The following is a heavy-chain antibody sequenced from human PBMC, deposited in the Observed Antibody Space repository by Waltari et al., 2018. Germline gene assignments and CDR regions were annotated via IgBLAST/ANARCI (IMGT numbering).Heavy chain of an antibody. V-gene: IGHV1-24*01. J-gene: IGHJ4*02. CDR2: FDPEDGET. Sequence: QVQLVQSGAEVKKPGASVKVSCKVSGYTLTELSMHWVRQAPGQGPEWMGGFDPEDGETIYAQKFQGRVTMTEDTSTDTAYMELSSLRSEDTAVYYCATVPSSRYYYGSGSLYYFDYWGQGTLVTVSS. CDR1: GYTLTELS. D-gene: IGHD3-10*01. CDR3: ATVPSSRYYYGSGSLYYFDY.